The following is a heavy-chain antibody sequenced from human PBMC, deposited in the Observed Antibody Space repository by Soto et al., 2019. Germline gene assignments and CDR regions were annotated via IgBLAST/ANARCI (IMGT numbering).Heavy chain of an antibody. V-gene: IGHV4-31*03. D-gene: IGHD4-17*01. CDR3: VGMTTVTYFHY. CDR1: GGSIRSGGYF. J-gene: IGHJ4*02. Sequence: SETLSLTCTVSGGSIRSGGYFWSWIRQLPGKGLEWIGYIYYSGHTYYSPSLKSRLTISVDTSKNQLSLRLSSVTAADTAVYYCVGMTTVTYFHYWGQGTLVTVSS. CDR2: IYYSGHT.